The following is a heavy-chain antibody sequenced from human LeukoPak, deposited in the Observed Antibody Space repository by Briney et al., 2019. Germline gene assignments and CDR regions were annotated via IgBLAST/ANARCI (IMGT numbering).Heavy chain of an antibody. CDR1: GFTFSSYW. Sequence: PGGSLRLSCAASGFTFSSYWMSWVRQAPGKGLEWVANIKQDGSEKYYADSVKGRFTISRDNSKNTLYLQMNSLRAEDTAVYYCAKDRGLAFDYWGQGTLVTVSS. CDR3: AKDRGLAFDY. D-gene: IGHD6-19*01. J-gene: IGHJ4*02. V-gene: IGHV3-7*03. CDR2: IKQDGSEK.